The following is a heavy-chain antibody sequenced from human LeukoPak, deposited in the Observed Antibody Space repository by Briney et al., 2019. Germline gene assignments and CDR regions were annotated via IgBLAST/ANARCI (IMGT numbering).Heavy chain of an antibody. Sequence: SETLSLTCTVSGGSISSYYWSWIRQPPGKGLEWIGYIYYSGSTSYNPSLKSRVTISVDTSKNQFSLKLSSVTAADTTVYYCARAEEDFWSGTIRNFDYWGQGTLVTVSS. V-gene: IGHV4-59*01. CDR3: ARAEEDFWSGTIRNFDY. D-gene: IGHD3-3*01. J-gene: IGHJ4*02. CDR1: GGSISSYY. CDR2: IYYSGST.